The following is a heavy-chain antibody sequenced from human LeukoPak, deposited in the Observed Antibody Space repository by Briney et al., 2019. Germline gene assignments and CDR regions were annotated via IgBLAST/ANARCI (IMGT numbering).Heavy chain of an antibody. Sequence: SETLSLTCTVSGGSISSGDYYWSWIRQPPGKGLEWIGYIYHSGSTYYNPSLKSRVTISVDRSKNQFSLKLSSVTAADTAVYYCARGFSYYYDSSGYLFDYWGQGTLVTVSS. CDR3: ARGFSYYYDSSGYLFDY. CDR1: GGSISSGDYY. D-gene: IGHD3-22*01. CDR2: IYHSGST. J-gene: IGHJ4*02. V-gene: IGHV4-30-4*01.